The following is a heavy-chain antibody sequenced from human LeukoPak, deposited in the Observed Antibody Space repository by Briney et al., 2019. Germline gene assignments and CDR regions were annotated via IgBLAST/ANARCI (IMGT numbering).Heavy chain of an antibody. J-gene: IGHJ4*02. Sequence: PGGSLRLSCAASGFTFSSYGMHRVRQAPGKGLEWVAVIWYDGSNKYYADSVKGRFTISRDNSKNTLYLQMNSLRAEDTAVYYCARGGIQLRSEFDYWGQGTLVTVSS. CDR2: IWYDGSNK. D-gene: IGHD5-18*01. CDR1: GFTFSSYG. CDR3: ARGGIQLRSEFDY. V-gene: IGHV3-33*01.